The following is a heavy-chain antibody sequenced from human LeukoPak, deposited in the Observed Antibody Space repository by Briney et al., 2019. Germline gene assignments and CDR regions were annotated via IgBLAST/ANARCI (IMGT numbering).Heavy chain of an antibody. J-gene: IGHJ4*02. CDR3: ARSGSYPWRAIDY. CDR2: INHSGST. Sequence: SETLSLTCAVYGGSFSGYYWSWIRQPPGKGLEWIGEINHSGSTNYNPSLKSRVTISVDTSKNQFSLKLSSVTAADTAVYYCARSGSYPWRAIDYWGQGTLVTVSS. CDR1: GGSFSGYY. D-gene: IGHD3-10*01. V-gene: IGHV4-34*01.